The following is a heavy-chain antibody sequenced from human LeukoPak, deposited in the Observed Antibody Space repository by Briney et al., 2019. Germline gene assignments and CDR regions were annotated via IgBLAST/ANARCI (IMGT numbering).Heavy chain of an antibody. CDR1: GFTFSSYW. V-gene: IGHV3-7*01. D-gene: IGHD3-3*01. Sequence: GGSLRLSCAASGFTFSSYWMSWVRQAPGKGLEWVANIKQDGSEKYYVDSVKGRFTISRDNSRNTLYLQMNSLRAEDTAVYYCAKDHRFLEWLLPYYFDYWGQGTLVTVSS. J-gene: IGHJ4*02. CDR2: IKQDGSEK. CDR3: AKDHRFLEWLLPYYFDY.